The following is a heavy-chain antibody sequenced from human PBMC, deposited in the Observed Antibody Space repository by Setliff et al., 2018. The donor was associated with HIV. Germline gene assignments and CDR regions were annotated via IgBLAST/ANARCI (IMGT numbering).Heavy chain of an antibody. J-gene: IGHJ4*02. CDR2: IRYDGSDK. CDR3: ATCSGPLDY. V-gene: IGHV3-30*02. Sequence: GGSLRLSCTASRFSFKTYGMHWVRQAPGKGLEWVAFIRYDGSDKYYADSVKGRFTISRDNSKNTLYFQLNSLRVDDTAVYYCATCSGPLDYWGQGTLVTVSS. D-gene: IGHD6-19*01. CDR1: RFSFKTYG.